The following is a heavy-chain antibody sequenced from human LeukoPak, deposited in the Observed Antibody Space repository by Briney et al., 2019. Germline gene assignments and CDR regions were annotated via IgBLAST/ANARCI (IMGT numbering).Heavy chain of an antibody. D-gene: IGHD3-10*01. Sequence: PGGSLRLSCAASGFTFSSYEMNWVRQAPGKGLEWVSYISSGSTIYDADSVKGRFTIFRDNSKKMSYVQMNSLRAEDTAVYYCARDPAGVRGNFDSWGQGTLVTVSS. CDR2: ISSGSTI. V-gene: IGHV3-48*03. CDR1: GFTFSSYE. J-gene: IGHJ4*02. CDR3: ARDPAGVRGNFDS.